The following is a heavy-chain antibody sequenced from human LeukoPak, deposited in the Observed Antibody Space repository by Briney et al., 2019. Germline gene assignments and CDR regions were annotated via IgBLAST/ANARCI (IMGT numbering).Heavy chain of an antibody. CDR3: AKGPPEYSI. J-gene: IGHJ4*02. CDR2: ISWNSGSI. V-gene: IGHV3-9*01. CDR1: GFTFDDYA. Sequence: GRSLRLSCAASGFTFDDYAMHWVRQAPGKGLEWVSGISWNSGSIGYADSVKGRFTISRDNAKNSLYLQMNSLRAEDTAVYYCAKGPPEYSIWGQGTLVTVSS. D-gene: IGHD2/OR15-2a*01.